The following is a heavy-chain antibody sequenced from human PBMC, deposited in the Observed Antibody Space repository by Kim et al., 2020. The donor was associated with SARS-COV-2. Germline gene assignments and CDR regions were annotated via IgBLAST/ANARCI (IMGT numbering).Heavy chain of an antibody. J-gene: IGHJ4*02. D-gene: IGHD2-15*01. V-gene: IGHV4-39*07. Sequence: KSRVTISIDTSKNQFSLKLTSVTAADTAVYYCARDRGFCRGGTCYSAYFDYWGQGTLVTVSS. CDR3: ARDRGFCRGGTCYSAYFDY.